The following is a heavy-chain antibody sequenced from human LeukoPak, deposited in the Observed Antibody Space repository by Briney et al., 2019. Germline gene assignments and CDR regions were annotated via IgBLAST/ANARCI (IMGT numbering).Heavy chain of an antibody. CDR2: ISSSSSYI. CDR3: AGAYYVGYSYGRNHYWYFDL. D-gene: IGHD5-18*01. Sequence: GGSLRLSRAASGFTFSSYSMNWVRQAPGKGLEWVSSISSSSSYIYYADSVKGRFTISRDNAKNSLYLQMNSLRAEDTAVYYCAGAYYVGYSYGRNHYWYFDLWGRGTLVTVSS. CDR1: GFTFSSYS. J-gene: IGHJ2*01. V-gene: IGHV3-21*04.